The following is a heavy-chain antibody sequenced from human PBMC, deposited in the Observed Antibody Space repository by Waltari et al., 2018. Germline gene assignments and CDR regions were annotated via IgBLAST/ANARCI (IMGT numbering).Heavy chain of an antibody. CDR1: GGSISSSSYY. J-gene: IGHJ4*02. CDR2: IYYSGRT. D-gene: IGHD6-19*01. V-gene: IGHV4-39*01. Sequence: QLQLQESGPGLVKPSETLSLTCTVSGGSISSSSYYWGWIRQPPGKGLEWIGSIYYSGRTYYNPSLKSRVTISVDTSKNQFSLKLSSVTAADTAVYYCARLGSSEVFDYWGQGTLVTVSS. CDR3: ARLGSSEVFDY.